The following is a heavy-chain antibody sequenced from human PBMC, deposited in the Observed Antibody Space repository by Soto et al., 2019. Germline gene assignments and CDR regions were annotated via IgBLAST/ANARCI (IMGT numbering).Heavy chain of an antibody. D-gene: IGHD1-26*01. Sequence: GESLKISCQGSGYIFSHYWIAWVRQLPGKGLEWMGIIYPDDSETRYSPSFQGQVTFSADKSIGTAYLQWSSLEASDTAMYYCAIYGGPTLRNVYFDVSGQGTLDIVSS. CDR1: GYIFSHYW. CDR3: AIYGGPTLRNVYFDV. CDR2: IYPDDSET. V-gene: IGHV5-51*01. J-gene: IGHJ4*02.